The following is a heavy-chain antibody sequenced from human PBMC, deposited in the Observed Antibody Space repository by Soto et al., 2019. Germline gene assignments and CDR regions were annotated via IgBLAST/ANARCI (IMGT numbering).Heavy chain of an antibody. CDR3: TTVFDY. D-gene: IGHD1-1*01. CDR2: LTGGTAT. J-gene: IGHJ4*02. Sequence: EVQLVASGGDLVQPGGSLRLSCAVSGFTFTNNWIHWVRQAPGKGLLWVSRLTGGTATGYADSVRGRFTISGDAAKNTLYLQMNDLRAEDTAVYYCTTVFDYWGRGTLVTVSS. V-gene: IGHV3-74*01. CDR1: GFTFTNNW.